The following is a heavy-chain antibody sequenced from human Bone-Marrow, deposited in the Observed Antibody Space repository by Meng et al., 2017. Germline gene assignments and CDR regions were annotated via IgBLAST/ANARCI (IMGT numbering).Heavy chain of an antibody. CDR2: VNQDESSK. J-gene: IGHJ6*02. Sequence: GGSLRLSCAASGFTFNNYWMTWVRQAPGRGLEWVANVNQDESSKNYVDSVKGRFTISRDNAKSSLYLQMNSLRAEDTALYYCAKATPTEGPSYYYGMDVWGPGTTVTVSS. V-gene: IGHV3-7*03. CDR1: GFTFNNYW. CDR3: AKATPTEGPSYYYGMDV. D-gene: IGHD4-11*01.